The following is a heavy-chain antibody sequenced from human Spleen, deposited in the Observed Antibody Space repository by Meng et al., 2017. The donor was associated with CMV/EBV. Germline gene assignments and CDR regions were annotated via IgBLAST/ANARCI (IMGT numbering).Heavy chain of an antibody. V-gene: IGHV4-34*01. D-gene: IGHD3-3*01. Sequence: YGGSFRGYYWSWIRQPPGKGLEWIGEINHSGSTNYNPSLKSRVTISVDTSKNQFSLKLSSVTAADTAVYYCASYFWSGYLPGVRFDEWGQGTLVTVSS. CDR2: INHSGST. CDR1: GGSFRGYY. CDR3: ASYFWSGYLPGVRFDE. J-gene: IGHJ4*02.